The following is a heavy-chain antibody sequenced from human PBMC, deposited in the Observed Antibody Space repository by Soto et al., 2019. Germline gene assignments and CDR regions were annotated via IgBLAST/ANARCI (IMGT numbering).Heavy chain of an antibody. CDR2: IYYSGST. CDR1: GGSVSSGSYY. Sequence: PSETLSLTCTVSGGSVSSGSYYWSWIRQPPGKELEWIGYIYYSGSTNYNHTLKSRVTISVDTSKNQFSQKLSSVTVADSAFYYCASSRNLRWYYYWGQGTLVTVSS. V-gene: IGHV4-61*01. CDR3: ASSRNLRWYYY. D-gene: IGHD2-15*01. J-gene: IGHJ4*02.